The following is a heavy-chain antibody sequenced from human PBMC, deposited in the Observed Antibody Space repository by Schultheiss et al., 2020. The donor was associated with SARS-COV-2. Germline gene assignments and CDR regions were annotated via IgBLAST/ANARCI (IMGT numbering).Heavy chain of an antibody. CDR3: ARRRALTGTEGLDF. J-gene: IGHJ6*02. CDR2: ITTDGGTT. V-gene: IGHV3-64*01. CDR1: GFTFSSYG. Sequence: GESLKISCTASGFTFSSYGMHWVRQAPGKGLEYVSAITTDGGTTYYASAVKGRFTISRDNSKNTLYLQMGSLRAEDMAVYYCARRRALTGTEGLDFWGQGTTVTVSS. D-gene: IGHD6-19*01.